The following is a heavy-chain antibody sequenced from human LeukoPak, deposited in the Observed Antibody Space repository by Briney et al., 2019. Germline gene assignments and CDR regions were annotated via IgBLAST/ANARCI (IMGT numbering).Heavy chain of an antibody. CDR2: IIPIFGTA. D-gene: IGHD3-22*01. J-gene: IGHJ3*02. Sequence: SVKVSCKASGYTFTSYGISWVRQAPGQGLEWMGGIIPIFGTANYAQKFQGRVTITADESTSTAYMELSSLRSEDTAVYYCAREDYDSSGTPGGDDAFDIWGQGTMVTVSS. CDR3: AREDYDSSGTPGGDDAFDI. V-gene: IGHV1-69*13. CDR1: GYTFTSYG.